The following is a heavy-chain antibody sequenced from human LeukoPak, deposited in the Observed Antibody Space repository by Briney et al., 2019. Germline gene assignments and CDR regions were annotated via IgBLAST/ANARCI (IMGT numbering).Heavy chain of an antibody. D-gene: IGHD2-2*01. V-gene: IGHV3-21*01. CDR3: ARAPGYCSSTSCLKRAFDI. J-gene: IGHJ3*02. Sequence: GGSLRLSCAASGFTFSSYSMNWVRQAPGKGLEWVSSISSSSSYIYYADSVKGRFTISSDNAKNSLYLQMNSLRAEDTAVYYCARAPGYCSSTSCLKRAFDIWGQGTMVTVSS. CDR2: ISSSSSYI. CDR1: GFTFSSYS.